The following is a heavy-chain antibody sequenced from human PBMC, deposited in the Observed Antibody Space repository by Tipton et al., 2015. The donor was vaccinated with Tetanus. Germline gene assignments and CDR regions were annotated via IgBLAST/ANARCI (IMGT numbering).Heavy chain of an antibody. Sequence: QLVQSGAEVRKPGDSLKISCKGSGYRFTDYWIGWVRQMPGQGLEWMGSISPGDSDTRYNPSFEGQVTISVDKSITTAYLQWSSLKASDTAMYYCTRRLGPFTGDQIWHFDLWGRGTQVTVSS. D-gene: IGHD7-27*01. CDR1: GYRFTDYW. CDR3: TRRLGPFTGDQIWHFDL. CDR2: ISPGDSDT. V-gene: IGHV5-51*01. J-gene: IGHJ2*01.